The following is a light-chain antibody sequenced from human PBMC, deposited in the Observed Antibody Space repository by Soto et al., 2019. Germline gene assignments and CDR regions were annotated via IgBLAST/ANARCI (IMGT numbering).Light chain of an antibody. CDR2: XAS. V-gene: IGKV3-15*01. J-gene: IGKJ1*01. CDR3: QNYNTWPPSWT. CDR1: QLISSR. Sequence: IELKQSAATLSASPGERVTLSCRASQLISSRFAWYRRKPGQAPRLLSXXASXRAAGIPARFSVDGSGTEFTLTISSLQSDDFALEYCQNYNTWPPSWTFGQGTKVDIK.